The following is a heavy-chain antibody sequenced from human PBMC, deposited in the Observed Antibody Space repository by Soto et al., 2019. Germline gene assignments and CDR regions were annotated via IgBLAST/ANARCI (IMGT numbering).Heavy chain of an antibody. CDR1: GGSISSYY. Sequence: QVQLQESGPGLVKPSETLSLTCTVSGGSISSYYWSWIRQPPGKGLEWIGYIYYSGSTNYNPSLKSRVTISVDTSKNQFSLKLSSVTAADTAVYYCARIHSSSWYGAFDYWGQGTLDTVSS. CDR3: ARIHSSSWYGAFDY. V-gene: IGHV4-59*08. J-gene: IGHJ4*02. D-gene: IGHD6-13*01. CDR2: IYYSGST.